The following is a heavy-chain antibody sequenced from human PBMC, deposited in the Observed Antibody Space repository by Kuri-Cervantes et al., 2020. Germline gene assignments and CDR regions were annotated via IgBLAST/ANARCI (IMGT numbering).Heavy chain of an antibody. Sequence: GGSLRLSCAASGFTFSDYFMNWVRQAPGKGLEWVSYISISGATIYYADSVKGRFTISRDSARKSLYLQIDSLRAEDTAVYYCARETSHMDVWGKGTTVTVSS. CDR1: GFTFSDYF. J-gene: IGHJ6*03. CDR3: ARETSHMDV. V-gene: IGHV3-11*04. D-gene: IGHD1/OR15-1a*01. CDR2: ISISGATI.